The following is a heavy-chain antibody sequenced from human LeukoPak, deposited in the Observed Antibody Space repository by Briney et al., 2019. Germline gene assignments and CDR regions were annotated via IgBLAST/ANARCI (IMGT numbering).Heavy chain of an antibody. CDR1: AFTFRVHW. V-gene: IGHV3-7*01. CDR3: ARDEGGGWYQEDS. CDR2: LNQDASRT. Sequence: GGSLRLSCVAAAFTFRVHWMSWIRQAPGKGPEWVAHLNQDASRTYYVGSVQGRFTISRDNAKNSLYLQMSGLSIEDTAVYYCARDEGGGWYQEDSWGQGTLVTVSS. D-gene: IGHD6-19*01. J-gene: IGHJ4*02.